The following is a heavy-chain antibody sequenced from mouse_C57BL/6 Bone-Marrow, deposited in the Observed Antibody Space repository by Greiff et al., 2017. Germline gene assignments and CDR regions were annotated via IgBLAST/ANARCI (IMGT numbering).Heavy chain of an antibody. CDR2: IDPSDSET. CDR1: GYTFTSYW. V-gene: IGHV1-52*01. D-gene: IGHD3-2*02. CDR3: ARRDSSGYWFAY. Sequence: QVQLQQPGAELVRPGSSVKLSCKASGYTFTSYWMHWVKQRPIKGLEWIGNIDPSDSETHYTQKFKDKATLTVDKSSSTAYMQLSSLTSEDSAVYYCARRDSSGYWFAYWGQGTLVTVSA. J-gene: IGHJ3*01.